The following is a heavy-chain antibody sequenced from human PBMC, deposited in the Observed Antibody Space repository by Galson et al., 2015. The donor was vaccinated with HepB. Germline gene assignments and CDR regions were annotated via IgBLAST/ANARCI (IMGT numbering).Heavy chain of an antibody. V-gene: IGHV4-61*02. Sequence: TLSLTCTVSGDSITSSTYYWSWIRQSAGKGLEWIGRIYTSGSTDYNPSLTSRVTMSVDTSRNRFSLKLASVTASDTAVYYCAREGSLVREPDAFDIWGQGTIVTVSS. CDR3: AREGSLVREPDAFDI. J-gene: IGHJ3*02. CDR2: IYTSGST. D-gene: IGHD3-10*01. CDR1: GDSITSSTYY.